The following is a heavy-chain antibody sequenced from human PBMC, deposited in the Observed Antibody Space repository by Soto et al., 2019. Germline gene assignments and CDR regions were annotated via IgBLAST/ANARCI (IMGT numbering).Heavy chain of an antibody. J-gene: IGHJ4*02. CDR2: IIPIFGTA. CDR3: ARAGRGYSGYDSPTPVN. CDR1: GGTFSSYA. D-gene: IGHD5-12*01. V-gene: IGHV1-69*13. Sequence: GASVKVSCKASGGTFSSYAISWVRQAPGQGLEWMGGIIPIFGTANYAQKFQGRVTITADESTSTAYMELSSLRSEDTAVYYCARAGRGYSGYDSPTPVNWGQGTLVTVSS.